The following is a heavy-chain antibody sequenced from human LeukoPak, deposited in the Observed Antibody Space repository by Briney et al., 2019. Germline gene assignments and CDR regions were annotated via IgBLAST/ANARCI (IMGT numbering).Heavy chain of an antibody. CDR1: GGSFSGYY. CDR3: ASPSGSSNGWFDP. Sequence: SETLSLTCAVYGGSFSGYYWSWIRQPPGKGLEWIGEINHSGSTNYNPSLKSRVTISVDTSKNQFSLKLSSVTAADTAVYYCASPSGSSNGWFDPWGQGTLVTVSS. V-gene: IGHV4-34*01. D-gene: IGHD1-26*01. CDR2: INHSGST. J-gene: IGHJ5*02.